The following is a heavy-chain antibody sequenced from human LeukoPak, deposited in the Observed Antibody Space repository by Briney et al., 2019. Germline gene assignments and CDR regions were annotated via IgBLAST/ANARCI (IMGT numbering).Heavy chain of an antibody. CDR3: ARDSGDGYTLEYFQH. CDR1: GGSISSYY. V-gene: IGHV4-4*07. Sequence: SETLSLTCTVSGGSISSYYWTWIRQPAGKGLEWIGRIYISGSTDYNPSLKSRVTISVDTSKNQFSLKLSSVTAADTAVYYCARDSGDGYTLEYFQHWGQGTLVTVSS. J-gene: IGHJ1*01. CDR2: IYISGST. D-gene: IGHD5-24*01.